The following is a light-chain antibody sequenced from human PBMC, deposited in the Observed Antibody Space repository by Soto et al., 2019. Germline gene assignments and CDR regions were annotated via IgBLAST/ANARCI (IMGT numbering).Light chain of an antibody. Sequence: DIQMTQSPSSVSASIGDRVTITCRASQIIGSWLAWYQQKPGRAPTLLIYASSSLHSGVTSRFSGSGSGTDFTLTITSLQAEDSATYYGQQANSFPFSFGPGTKVDIK. J-gene: IGKJ3*01. CDR2: ASS. CDR1: QIIGSW. CDR3: QQANSFPFS. V-gene: IGKV1-12*02.